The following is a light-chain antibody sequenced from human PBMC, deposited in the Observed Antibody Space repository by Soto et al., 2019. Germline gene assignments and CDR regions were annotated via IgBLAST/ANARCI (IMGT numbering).Light chain of an antibody. J-gene: IGKJ1*01. CDR3: QQDNNWPRT. CDR2: GAS. Sequence: EIVLTQSLGTLSLYPGERATLSCRASQSVSSSYLAWYQQKPGQAPRPLIYGASSRATGIPDRFSGSGSGTDFTLTISGLQSEDFAVYCCQQDNNWPRTFGQGSKVDIK. V-gene: IGKV3-20*01. CDR1: QSVSSSY.